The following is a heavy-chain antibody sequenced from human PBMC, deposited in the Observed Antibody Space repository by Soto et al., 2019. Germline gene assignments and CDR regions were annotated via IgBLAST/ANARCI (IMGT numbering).Heavy chain of an antibody. V-gene: IGHV3-21*06. Sequence: GGSLRLSCAASGFTFTRYSMNWVRQAPGKRLEWVSSISSTTNYIYYGDSMKGRFTISRDNAKNSLYLEMNSLRAEDTAVYYCARESEDLTSNFDYWGQGTLVTVSS. CDR2: ISSTTNYI. CDR1: GFTFTRYS. CDR3: ARESEDLTSNFDY. J-gene: IGHJ4*02.